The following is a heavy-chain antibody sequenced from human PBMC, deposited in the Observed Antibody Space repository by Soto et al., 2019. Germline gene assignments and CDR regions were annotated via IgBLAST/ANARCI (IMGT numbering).Heavy chain of an antibody. D-gene: IGHD2-15*01. CDR2: IIPIFGTT. J-gene: IGHJ5*02. Sequence: SVKVSCKAAGDTFRNYAISWARQAPGQGLEWMGGIIPIFGTTNYAQKFQGRVTITADKSTSTAYMELNSLSSEDTAVYYCARSTLTPSWIDPWGPGTLVTVSS. V-gene: IGHV1-69*06. CDR3: ARSTLTPSWIDP. CDR1: GDTFRNYA.